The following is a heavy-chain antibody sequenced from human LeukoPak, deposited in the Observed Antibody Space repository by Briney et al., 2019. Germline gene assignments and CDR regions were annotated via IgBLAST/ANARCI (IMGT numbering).Heavy chain of an antibody. Sequence: SETLSLTCAVYGGSFSDHYWSWIRKPPGKGLEWIGDILDSGSTNSNPSLKSRITISVDTSKNQFSLKLSSVTAADTAVYYCARLYYDSSRYPNWFDPWGQGTLVTVSS. CDR3: ARLYYDSSRYPNWFDP. V-gene: IGHV4-34*12. CDR1: GGSFSDHY. CDR2: ILDSGST. J-gene: IGHJ5*02. D-gene: IGHD3-22*01.